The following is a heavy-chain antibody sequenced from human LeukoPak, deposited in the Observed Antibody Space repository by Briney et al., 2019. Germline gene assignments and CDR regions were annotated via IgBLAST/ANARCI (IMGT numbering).Heavy chain of an antibody. Sequence: GGSLRLSCAGSGITFSKAWMNWVRQAPGKGLEWVGRIKTKTDGGTTDYAAPVKGRFTISRDDSENTLYLQMDSLKTEDTAVYFCTTYTTGSFTYWGQGTLVAVSS. CDR3: TTYTTGSFTY. CDR2: IKTKTDGGTT. D-gene: IGHD2-2*02. J-gene: IGHJ4*02. CDR1: GITFSKAW. V-gene: IGHV3-15*01.